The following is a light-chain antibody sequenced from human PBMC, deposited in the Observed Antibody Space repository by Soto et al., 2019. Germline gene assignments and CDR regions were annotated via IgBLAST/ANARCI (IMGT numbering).Light chain of an antibody. J-gene: IGKJ1*01. CDR1: QSVSSN. Sequence: EVVMTQSPATLSVSPGERATLSCRASQSVSSNLAWYQQKPGQAPRLLIYGASTRDTGIPARFSGSGSGTEFTLPISSLQSEDFAVYYCQQYHNWPPWTFGQGTKVEIK. CDR3: QQYHNWPPWT. CDR2: GAS. V-gene: IGKV3-15*01.